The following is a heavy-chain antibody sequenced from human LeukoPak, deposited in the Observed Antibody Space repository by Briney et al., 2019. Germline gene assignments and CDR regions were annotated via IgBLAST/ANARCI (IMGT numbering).Heavy chain of an antibody. D-gene: IGHD1-14*01. CDR2: ISSSSSTI. J-gene: IGHJ6*03. CDR3: ARAGNRYYYYYYMDV. CDR1: GFTFSSYS. Sequence: PGGSLRLSCAASGFTFSSYSMNWVRQAPGKGLEWVSYISSSSSTIYYADSVKGRFTNSRDNAKNSLYLQMNSLRAEDTAVYYCARAGNRYYYYYYMDVWGKGTTVTVSS. V-gene: IGHV3-48*01.